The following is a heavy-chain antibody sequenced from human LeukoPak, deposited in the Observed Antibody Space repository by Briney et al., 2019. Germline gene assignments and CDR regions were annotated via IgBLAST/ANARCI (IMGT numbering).Heavy chain of an antibody. CDR2: ISAYNGNT. CDR1: GYTFTSYG. D-gene: IGHD2-8*01. CDR3: ARDLGYCTNGVCYTLIFDY. Sequence: ASVKVSCKASGYTFTSYGISWVRQAPGQGLEWMGWISAYNGNTNYAQKLQGRVTMTTDTSTSTAYMELRSLRSDDTAVYYCARDLGYCTNGVCYTLIFDYWGQGTLVTVYS. V-gene: IGHV1-18*01. J-gene: IGHJ4*02.